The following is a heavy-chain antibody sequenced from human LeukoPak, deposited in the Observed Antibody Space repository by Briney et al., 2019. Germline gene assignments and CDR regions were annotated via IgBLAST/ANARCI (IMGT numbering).Heavy chain of an antibody. Sequence: TGGSLRLSCAASGFTFSSSIMSWVRRAPGKGLEWISTFSGASGNTYYAASVSGRFTISRDNSKNTLFLQMSSLRAEDTAVYYCARRAAGGLYYFDYWGQGILVTVSS. CDR3: ARRAAGGLYYFDY. CDR1: GFTFSSSI. D-gene: IGHD6-13*01. CDR2: FSGASGNT. J-gene: IGHJ4*02. V-gene: IGHV3-23*01.